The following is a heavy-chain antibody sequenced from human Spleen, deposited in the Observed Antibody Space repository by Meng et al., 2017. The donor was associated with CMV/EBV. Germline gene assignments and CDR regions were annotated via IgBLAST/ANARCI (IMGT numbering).Heavy chain of an antibody. D-gene: IGHD3-3*01. Sequence: AISWVRQAPGQGLEWMGGIIPILGIANYAQKFQGRVTITADKSTSTAYMELSSLRSEDTAVYYCARDTTRYDFWSGYSDVYYYYGMDVWGQGTLVPSP. CDR3: ARDTTRYDFWSGYSDVYYYYGMDV. CDR1: A. V-gene: IGHV1-69*10. J-gene: IGHJ6*02. CDR2: IIPILGIA.